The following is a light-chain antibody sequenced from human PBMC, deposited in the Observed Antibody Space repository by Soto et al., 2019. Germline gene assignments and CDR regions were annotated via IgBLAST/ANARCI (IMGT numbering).Light chain of an antibody. V-gene: IGLV1-44*01. CDR2: GTD. J-gene: IGLJ2*01. CDR1: SSNIGSNT. CDR3: AAWDDSLNAVV. Sequence: QSVLTQPPSASGTPGQRVTISCSGSSSNIGSNTVNWYQQLPGTAPKLLIFGTDQRPSGVPDRFSGSKSGTSASLAISGLQSEDEADYYCAAWDDSLNAVVFGGGTKLTVL.